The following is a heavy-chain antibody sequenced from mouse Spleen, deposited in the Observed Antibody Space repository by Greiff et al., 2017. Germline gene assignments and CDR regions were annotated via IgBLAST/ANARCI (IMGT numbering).Heavy chain of an antibody. CDR1: GFSLTSYG. V-gene: IGHV2-6*01. CDR2: IWGGGST. J-gene: IGHJ3*01. CDR3: AGSNYRFAY. D-gene: IGHD2-5*01. Sequence: VQLQQSGPGLVAPSQSLSITCTVSGFSLTSYGVDWVRQSPGKGLEWLGVIWGGGSTNYNSALKSRLSISKDNSKSQVFLKMNSLQTDDTAMYYCAGSNYRFAYWGQGTLVTVSA.